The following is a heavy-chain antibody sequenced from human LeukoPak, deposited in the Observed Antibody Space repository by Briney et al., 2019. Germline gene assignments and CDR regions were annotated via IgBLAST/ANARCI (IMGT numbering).Heavy chain of an antibody. CDR2: IIPIFGTA. V-gene: IGHV1-69*13. CDR1: GYTFTSYG. J-gene: IGHJ5*02. D-gene: IGHD5-12*01. Sequence: ASVKVSCKASGYTFTSYGISWVRQAPGQGLEWMGGIIPIFGTANYAQKFQGRVTITADESTSTAYMELSSLRSEDTAVYYCARDRGYSGYAWGQGTLVTVSS. CDR3: ARDRGYSGYA.